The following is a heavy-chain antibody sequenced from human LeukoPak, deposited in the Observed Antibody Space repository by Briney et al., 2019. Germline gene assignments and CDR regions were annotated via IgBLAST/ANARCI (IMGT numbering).Heavy chain of an antibody. CDR1: GYSISSGYY. V-gene: IGHV4-38-2*02. CDR3: ARGPEYSSSHGWFDP. Sequence: SETLSLTCTVSGYSISSGYYWGWIRQPPGKGLEWIGSIYHSGSTYYNPSLKSRVTISVDTSKNQFSLKLSSVTAADTALYYCARGPEYSSSHGWFDPWGQGTLDTVSS. J-gene: IGHJ5*02. CDR2: IYHSGST. D-gene: IGHD6-6*01.